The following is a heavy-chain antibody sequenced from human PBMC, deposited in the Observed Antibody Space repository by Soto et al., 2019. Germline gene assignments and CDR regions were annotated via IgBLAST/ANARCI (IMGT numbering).Heavy chain of an antibody. CDR3: ARGAMVPAAIEERIYYYGMDV. D-gene: IGHD2-2*01. V-gene: IGHV4-31*03. CDR1: GGSISSGGYY. CDR2: IYYSGST. J-gene: IGHJ6*02. Sequence: SETLSLTCTVSGGSISSGGYYWSWIRQHPGKGLEWIGYIYYSGSTYYNPSLKSRVTISVDTSKNQFSLKLSSVTAADTAVYYCARGAMVPAAIEERIYYYGMDVWGQGTTVTVS.